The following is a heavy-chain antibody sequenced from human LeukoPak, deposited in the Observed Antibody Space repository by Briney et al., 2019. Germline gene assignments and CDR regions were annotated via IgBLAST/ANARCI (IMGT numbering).Heavy chain of an antibody. V-gene: IGHV4-39*01. J-gene: IGHJ4*02. Sequence: SETLSLTCAVSDDSISSSSYYWGWIRQRPEEGLEWIGSIYYSGTTYYNPSLKSRVTISVDTSKNQFSLKLSSVTAADTALYFCARQSTSMSTCWGQGTLVTVSS. CDR2: IYYSGTT. CDR3: ARQSTSMSTC. CDR1: DDSISSSSYY. D-gene: IGHD3-3*02.